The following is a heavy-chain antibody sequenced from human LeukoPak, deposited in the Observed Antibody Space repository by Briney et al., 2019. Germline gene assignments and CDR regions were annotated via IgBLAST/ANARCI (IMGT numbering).Heavy chain of an antibody. CDR3: ARGEQNYYGMDV. V-gene: IGHV4-59*01. CDR1: GGSISSYY. CDR2: IYYSGSS. Sequence: SETLSLTCTVSGGSISSYYWSWIRQPPGKGLEWIGYIYYSGSSNYNPSLKSRVTISVDTSKNQFSLKLSSVTAADTAVYYCARGEQNYYGMDVWGQGTTVTVSS. D-gene: IGHD1/OR15-1a*01. J-gene: IGHJ6*02.